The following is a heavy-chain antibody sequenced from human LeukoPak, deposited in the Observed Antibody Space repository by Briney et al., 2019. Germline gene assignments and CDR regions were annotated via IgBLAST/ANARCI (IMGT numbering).Heavy chain of an antibody. D-gene: IGHD6-13*01. Sequence: PSETLSLTCAVYGGSFSGYYWSWIRQPPGKGLEWIGEINHSGSTNYNPSLKSRVTISVDTSKNQFSLKLSSVTAADTAVYYCARRKKSIAAAGRAYYYYGMDVWGKGTTVTVSS. J-gene: IGHJ6*04. CDR3: ARRKKSIAAAGRAYYYYGMDV. CDR1: GGSFSGYY. V-gene: IGHV4-34*01. CDR2: INHSGST.